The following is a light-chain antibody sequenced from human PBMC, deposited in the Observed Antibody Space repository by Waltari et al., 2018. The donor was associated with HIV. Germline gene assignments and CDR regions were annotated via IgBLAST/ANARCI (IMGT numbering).Light chain of an antibody. V-gene: IGLV2-14*01. J-gene: IGLJ3*02. Sequence: QSALTQPASVSGSPGQSITLSCTGTNNDVDAYNYVSWYQHHPGKAPKVMIYEGNNRPSGVSNRFSGSKSGNTASLTISGLQAEDEADYFCTSYISSSSPVFGGWTKLTVL. CDR1: NNDVDAYNY. CDR2: EGN. CDR3: TSYISSSSPV.